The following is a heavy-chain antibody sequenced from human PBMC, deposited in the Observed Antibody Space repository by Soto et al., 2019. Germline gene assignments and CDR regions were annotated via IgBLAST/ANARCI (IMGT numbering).Heavy chain of an antibody. CDR1: GGSISSYY. D-gene: IGHD6-13*01. J-gene: IGHJ6*02. Sequence: PSETLSLTCTVSGGSISSYYWSWMRQPAGKGLEWIGRIYTSGSTNYNPSLKSRVTMSVDTSKNQFSLKLSSVTAADTAVYYCARDLGRIAAAELGYYYYGMDVWGQGTTVTVSS. CDR2: IYTSGST. CDR3: ARDLGRIAAAELGYYYYGMDV. V-gene: IGHV4-4*07.